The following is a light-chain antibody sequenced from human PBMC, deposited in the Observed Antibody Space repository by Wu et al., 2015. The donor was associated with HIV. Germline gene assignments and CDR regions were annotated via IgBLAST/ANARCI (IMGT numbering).Light chain of an antibody. V-gene: IGKV1-9*01. CDR1: QGISSS. CDR3: QQLNSYPIT. Sequence: IQLTQSPSSLSGSVGDRVTITCRAIQGISSSLAWYQQKPGRAPKFLIYGASTLQSGVPSRFSGSGSGTDFTLTISSLQPEDSATYYCQQLNSYPITFGQGTRLEIK. J-gene: IGKJ5*01. CDR2: GAS.